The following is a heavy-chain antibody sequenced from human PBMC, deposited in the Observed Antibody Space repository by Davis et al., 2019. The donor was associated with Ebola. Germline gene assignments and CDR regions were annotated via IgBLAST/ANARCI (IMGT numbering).Heavy chain of an antibody. J-gene: IGHJ4*02. D-gene: IGHD2-2*01. CDR3: ARHSSLAYQLLLYY. Sequence: GGSLRLSCKGSGYSFTSYWISWVRQMPGKGLEWMGRIDPSDSYTNYSPSFQGHVTTSADKSISTAYLQWSSLKASDTAMYYCARHSSLAYQLLLYYWGQGTLVTVSS. CDR2: IDPSDSYT. V-gene: IGHV5-10-1*01. CDR1: GYSFTSYW.